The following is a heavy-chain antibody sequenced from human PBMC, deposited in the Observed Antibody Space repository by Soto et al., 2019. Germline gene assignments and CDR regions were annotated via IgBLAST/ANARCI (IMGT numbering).Heavy chain of an antibody. J-gene: IGHJ6*02. D-gene: IGHD4-17*01. CDR3: ARTTVTSPEDYYYGMDV. Sequence: QLQLQESGPGLVKPSETLSLTCTVSGGSISSSSYYWGWIRQPPGKGLEWIGSIYYSGSTYYNPSLKSRVTISVDTSKKQFSLKLSSVTAADTAVYYCARTTVTSPEDYYYGMDVWGQGTTVTVSS. CDR2: IYYSGST. V-gene: IGHV4-39*01. CDR1: GGSISSSSYY.